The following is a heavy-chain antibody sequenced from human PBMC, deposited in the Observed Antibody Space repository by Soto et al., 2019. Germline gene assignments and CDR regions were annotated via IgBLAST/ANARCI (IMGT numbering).Heavy chain of an antibody. D-gene: IGHD4-17*01. V-gene: IGHV1-3*01. J-gene: IGHJ4*02. CDR3: ARDYGDYVQYFDY. Sequence: ASVKVSCKASGYTFTSYAMHWVRQAPGQRLEWMGWINAGNGNTKYSQKFQGRVTITRDTSASTAYMELSSLRSEDTAVYYCARDYGDYVQYFDYWGQGTLVTVSS. CDR1: GYTFTSYA. CDR2: INAGNGNT.